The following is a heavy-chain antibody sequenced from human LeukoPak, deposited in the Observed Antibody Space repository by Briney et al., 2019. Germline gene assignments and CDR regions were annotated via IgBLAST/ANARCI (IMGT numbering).Heavy chain of an antibody. J-gene: IGHJ4*02. CDR2: INPNSGGT. D-gene: IGHD6-13*01. Sequence: ASVKVSCKASGFTFTGYYMHWVRQAPGQGLEWMGWINPNSGGTNYAQKFQGRVTMTRDTSISTAYMELSRLRSDDTAVYYCARARGIAAAGNGGLGYWSQGTLVTVSS. CDR3: ARARGIAAAGNGGLGY. V-gene: IGHV1-2*02. CDR1: GFTFTGYY.